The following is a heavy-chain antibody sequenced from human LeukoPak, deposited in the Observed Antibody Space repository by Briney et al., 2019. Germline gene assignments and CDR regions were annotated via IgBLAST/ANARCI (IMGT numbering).Heavy chain of an antibody. Sequence: GGSLRLSCEASGFTFTNAWMNWVRQAPGKGLEWVGRFRSKTDGGTTDYAAPVRGRFTISRDDSKSTLFLQMNSLKTEDTAVYYCTTEGDYGDYGPDFDYWGQGTLVTVSS. J-gene: IGHJ4*02. CDR2: FRSKTDGGTT. D-gene: IGHD4-17*01. CDR3: TTEGDYGDYGPDFDY. V-gene: IGHV3-15*01. CDR1: GFTFTNAW.